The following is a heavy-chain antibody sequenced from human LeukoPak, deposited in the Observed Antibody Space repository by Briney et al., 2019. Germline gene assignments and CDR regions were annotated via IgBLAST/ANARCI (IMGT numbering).Heavy chain of an antibody. J-gene: IGHJ5*02. Sequence: GGSLRLSCAASGFTFSSYAMSWVRQAPGKGLEWVSAISGSGGSAYYADSVKGRFTISRDNSKNTLYLRMNSLRAEDTAVYYCAKDSLRGGFLSWFDPWGQGTLVTVSS. CDR1: GFTFSSYA. CDR2: ISGSGGSA. CDR3: AKDSLRGGFLSWFDP. V-gene: IGHV3-23*01. D-gene: IGHD4-23*01.